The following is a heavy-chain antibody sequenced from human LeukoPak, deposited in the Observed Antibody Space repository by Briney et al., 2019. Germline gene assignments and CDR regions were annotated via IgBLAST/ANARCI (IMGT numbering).Heavy chain of an antibody. J-gene: IGHJ3*02. CDR1: GFIFSSYW. V-gene: IGHV3-7*01. CDR3: ARDSSSWHHVAFDI. Sequence: GGSLRLSCAASGFIFSSYWMSWVRQAPGKGLEWVAKIRQDGDERYYVDSVKGRFTISRDNANDSLYLQMTSLRAEDTAVYYCARDSSSWHHVAFDIWGHGTMVTVSS. D-gene: IGHD6-13*01. CDR2: IRQDGDER.